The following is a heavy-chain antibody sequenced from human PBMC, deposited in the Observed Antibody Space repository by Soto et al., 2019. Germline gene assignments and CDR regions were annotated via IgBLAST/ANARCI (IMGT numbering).Heavy chain of an antibody. CDR1: GFTFSSYG. V-gene: IGHV3-30*18. Sequence: GGSLRLSCTASGFTFSSYGMHWVRQAPGKGLEWVAVISQDGNNKYYVDSVKGRFTISRDNSKNTLYLQMDSLRTEDTAVYYCAKAHSSGYYLFDYWGQGTLVTVSS. D-gene: IGHD3-22*01. CDR2: ISQDGNNK. CDR3: AKAHSSGYYLFDY. J-gene: IGHJ4*02.